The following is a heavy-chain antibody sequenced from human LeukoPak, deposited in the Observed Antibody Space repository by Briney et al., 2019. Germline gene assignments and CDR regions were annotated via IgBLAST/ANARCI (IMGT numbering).Heavy chain of an antibody. CDR3: AKDWGYYDSIVLRDCGECGMDV. D-gene: IGHD3-22*01. CDR2: ISGRGGST. J-gene: IGHJ6*02. Sequence: PGGSLRLSCAASGFTFSSYAMSWVRQAPGKGLEWVSAISGRGGSTYYADSVKGRFTISRDNSKNTLYLQMNSLRAEDTAVYYCAKDWGYYDSIVLRDCGECGMDVWGQGTTVTVSS. CDR1: GFTFSSYA. V-gene: IGHV3-23*01.